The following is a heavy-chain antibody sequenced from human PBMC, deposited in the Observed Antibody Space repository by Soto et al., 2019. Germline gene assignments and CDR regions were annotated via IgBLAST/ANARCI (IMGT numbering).Heavy chain of an antibody. J-gene: IGHJ3*02. V-gene: IGHV3-66*01. Sequence: VQLVESGGELVQPGGSLRLSCAVSGFTVSSYYMSWGRQAPGEGLEWVSVIYTGGGTNYADSVKGRFTISRDNSKNTLYLQMNSLRAEDTAVYYCARTVVEVCTGISRSGGDFDIWGQGTMVTVSS. CDR3: ARTVVEVCTGISRSGGDFDI. CDR1: GFTVSSYY. D-gene: IGHD2-8*02. CDR2: IYTGGGT.